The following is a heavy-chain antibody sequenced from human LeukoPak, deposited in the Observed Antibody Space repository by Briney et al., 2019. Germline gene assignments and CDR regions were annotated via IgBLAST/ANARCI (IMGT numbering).Heavy chain of an antibody. CDR1: GYRFTAYG. CDR2: TSIYNGKT. Sequence: ASVKVSCKASGYRFTAYGIGWLRQAPGHGLAWVGWTSIYNGKTYYAQRFQDRVTMTTDTSTSTVYMELRSLRSDDTAVYYCARVCHIVVVTAEGGWFDPWGQGTLVTVSS. D-gene: IGHD2-21*02. V-gene: IGHV1-18*01. CDR3: ARVCHIVVVTAEGGWFDP. J-gene: IGHJ5*02.